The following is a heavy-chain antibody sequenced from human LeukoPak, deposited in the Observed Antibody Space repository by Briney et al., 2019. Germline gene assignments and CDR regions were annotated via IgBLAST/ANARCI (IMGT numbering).Heavy chain of an antibody. J-gene: IGHJ6*02. V-gene: IGHV3-21*01. D-gene: IGHD6-6*01. Sequence: GGSLRLSCAASGFTFSDYYMNWVRQAPGKGLEWVSSISSSSSYIYYADSVKGRFTISRDNAKNSLYLQMNSLRAEDTAVYYCAREIGSSSPYYYYYGMDVWGQGTTVTVSS. CDR2: ISSSSSYI. CDR1: GFTFSDYY. CDR3: AREIGSSSPYYYYYGMDV.